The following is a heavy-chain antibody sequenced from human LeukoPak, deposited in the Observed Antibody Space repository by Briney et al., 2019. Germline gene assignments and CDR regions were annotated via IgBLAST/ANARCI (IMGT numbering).Heavy chain of an antibody. CDR1: GGTFSSYA. Sequence: GASVKVSCKASGGTFSSYAISWVRRAPGQGLEWMGGIIPIFGTANYAQKFQGRVTITADESTSTAYMELSSLRSEDTAVYYCARGAVWSGYLVYGMDVWGQGTTVTVSS. CDR2: IIPIFGTA. J-gene: IGHJ6*02. V-gene: IGHV1-69*13. CDR3: ARGAVWSGYLVYGMDV. D-gene: IGHD3-3*01.